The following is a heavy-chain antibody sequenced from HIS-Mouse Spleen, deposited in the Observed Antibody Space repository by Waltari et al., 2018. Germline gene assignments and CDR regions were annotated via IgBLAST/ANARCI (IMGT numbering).Heavy chain of an antibody. V-gene: IGHV3-66*01. J-gene: IGHJ6*02. CDR1: GFTVRSNY. D-gene: IGHD3-10*01. CDR2: IYSRGST. CDR3: AREDVAGLHYGMDV. Sequence: EVQLVESGGGLVQPGGSLRLSCAASGFTVRSNYMSWVRQAAGQGLEWVSVIYSRGSTYCADSVKCRFIISRDNSKNTLYLQMNSLRAEDTAVYYGAREDVAGLHYGMDVWGQGTTVTVSS.